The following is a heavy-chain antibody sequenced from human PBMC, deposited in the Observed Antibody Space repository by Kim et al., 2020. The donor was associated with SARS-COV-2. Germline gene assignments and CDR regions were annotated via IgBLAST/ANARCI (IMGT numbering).Heavy chain of an antibody. CDR3: TTDNPGRYYYDSSGYYYARPSGFDY. CDR2: IKSKTDGGTT. CDR1: GFTFSNAW. V-gene: IGHV3-15*01. Sequence: GGSLRLSCAASGFTFSNAWMSWVRQAPGKGLEWVGRIKSKTDGGTTDYAAPVKGRFTISRDDSKNTLYLQMNSLKTEDTAVYYCTTDNPGRYYYDSSGYYYARPSGFDYWGQGTLVTVSS. D-gene: IGHD3-22*01. J-gene: IGHJ4*02.